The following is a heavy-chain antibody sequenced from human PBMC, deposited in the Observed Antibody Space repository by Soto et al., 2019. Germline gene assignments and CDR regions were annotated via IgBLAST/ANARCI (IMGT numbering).Heavy chain of an antibody. CDR2: ISSGGQTI. J-gene: IGHJ6*02. V-gene: IGHV3-48*02. CDR1: GFSFSTYD. D-gene: IGHD2-2*01. CDR3: AIDPQRGYSGMDV. Sequence: EVQLVESGGGLVQPGGSLRLSCAASGFSFSTYDMNWVRQAPGKGLEWVSYISSGGQTIKSTDSVKGRFTISRDNAKNSLYLQMSGLIDEDTGVYYCAIDPQRGYSGMDVWGQGTTVTVSS.